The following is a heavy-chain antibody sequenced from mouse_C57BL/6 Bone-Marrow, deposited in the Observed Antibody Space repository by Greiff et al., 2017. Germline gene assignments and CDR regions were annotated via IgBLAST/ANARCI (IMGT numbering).Heavy chain of an antibody. CDR3: ARHEGISDYGWYFDV. CDR1: GYTFTEYT. CDR2: FYPGSGSI. J-gene: IGHJ1*03. Sequence: VMLVESGAELVKPGASVKLSCKASGYTFTEYTIHWVKQRSGQGLEWIGWFYPGSGSIKYNEKFKDKATLTADKSSSTVYMELSRLTSEDSAVYFCARHEGISDYGWYFDVWGTGTTVTVSS. D-gene: IGHD2-4*01. V-gene: IGHV1-62-2*01.